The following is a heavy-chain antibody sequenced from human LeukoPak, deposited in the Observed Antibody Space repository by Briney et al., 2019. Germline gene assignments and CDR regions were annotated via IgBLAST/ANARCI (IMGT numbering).Heavy chain of an antibody. CDR1: GFTFSSYA. D-gene: IGHD4-17*01. CDR3: ARGTVTPFDY. J-gene: IGHJ4*02. Sequence: PRRSLRLSCAASGFTFSSYAMHWVRQAPGKGLEWVAVISYDGSNKYYADSVKGRFTISRDNSKNTLYLQMNSLRAEDTAVYYCARGTVTPFDYWGQGTLVTVSS. CDR2: ISYDGSNK. V-gene: IGHV3-30-3*01.